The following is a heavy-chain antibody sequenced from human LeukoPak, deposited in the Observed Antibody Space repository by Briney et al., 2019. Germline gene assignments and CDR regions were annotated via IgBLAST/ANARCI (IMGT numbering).Heavy chain of an antibody. D-gene: IGHD5-18*01. Sequence: NPGGSLRLSCTTSGFIFRDYYMIWIRQAPGRGLECISYISPVGSTIYYADSVKGRFTISRDNAKNSLYLQMNSLRAEDTDVYYCARDLIQLWDYYYYYMDVWGKGTTVTVSS. CDR1: GFIFRDYY. CDR3: ARDLIQLWDYYYYYMDV. CDR2: ISPVGSTI. V-gene: IGHV3-11*04. J-gene: IGHJ6*03.